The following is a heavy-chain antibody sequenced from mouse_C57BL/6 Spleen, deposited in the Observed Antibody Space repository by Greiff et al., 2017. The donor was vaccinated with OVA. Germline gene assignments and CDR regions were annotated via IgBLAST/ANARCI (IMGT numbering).Heavy chain of an antibody. CDR1: GFTFSDYG. CDR3: ARIITTVVATDYYAMDY. J-gene: IGHJ4*01. D-gene: IGHD1-1*01. V-gene: IGHV5-17*01. Sequence: EVQRVESGGGLVKPGGSLKLSCAASGFTFSDYGMHWVRQAPEKGLEWVAYISSGSSTIYYADTVKGRFTISRDNAKNTLFLQMTSLRSEDTAMYYCARIITTVVATDYYAMDYWGQGTAVTVSS. CDR2: ISSGSSTI.